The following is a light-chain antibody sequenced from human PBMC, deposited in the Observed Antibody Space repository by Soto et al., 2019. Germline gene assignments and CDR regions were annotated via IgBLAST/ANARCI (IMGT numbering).Light chain of an antibody. Sequence: EIVLTQSPATLSLSPGERATLSCRASQSVSSYLAWYQQKPGQPPRLLIYEASNRATGIPARFSGSGSGTDFTLTISSLEPEDFAVYYCQQRSNWPPVTFGQGTRLEI. CDR1: QSVSSY. V-gene: IGKV3-11*01. CDR2: EAS. CDR3: QQRSNWPPVT. J-gene: IGKJ5*01.